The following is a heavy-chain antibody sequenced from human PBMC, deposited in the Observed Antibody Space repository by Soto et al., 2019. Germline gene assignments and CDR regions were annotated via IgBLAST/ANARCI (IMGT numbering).Heavy chain of an antibody. D-gene: IGHD2-2*01. Sequence: GESLKISCAASGFTVSSNYMSWVRQAPGKGLEWVSVIYSGGSTYYTDSVKGRFTISRDNSKNTLYLQMNSLRAEDTAVYYCARVRVPAAMEGGAFDIWGQGTMVTVSS. CDR3: ARVRVPAAMEGGAFDI. J-gene: IGHJ3*02. CDR2: IYSGGST. CDR1: GFTVSSNY. V-gene: IGHV3-53*01.